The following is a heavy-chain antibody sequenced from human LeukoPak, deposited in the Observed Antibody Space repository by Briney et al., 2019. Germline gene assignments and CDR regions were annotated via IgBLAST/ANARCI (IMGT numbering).Heavy chain of an antibody. CDR2: IYYSGST. CDR3: ARQVAARPYFDY. J-gene: IGHJ4*02. D-gene: IGHD6-6*01. Sequence: SETLSLTCTVSGGSISSSSYYWGWIRQPPGKGLEWIGSIYYSGSTYYNPSLKSRVTISVDTSKNQFSLKLSSVTAADTAVYYCARQVAARPYFDYWGQGTLVTVSS. CDR1: GGSISSSSYY. V-gene: IGHV4-39*01.